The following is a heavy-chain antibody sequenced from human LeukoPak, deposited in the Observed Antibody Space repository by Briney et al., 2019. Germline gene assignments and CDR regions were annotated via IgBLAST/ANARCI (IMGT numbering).Heavy chain of an antibody. J-gene: IGHJ4*02. CDR3: ARYSGYGEPYEY. CDR2: INPNSGGT. V-gene: IGHV1-2*02. CDR1: GYTFTGYY. D-gene: IGHD5-12*01. Sequence: SVKASSKASGYTFTGYYMNWVRKAPGQGLEWMGWINPNSGGTSYAQKFQGRVTMTRDTSVTTAYMELSRLRSDDTAVYYCARYSGYGEPYEYWGQGTLVTVSS.